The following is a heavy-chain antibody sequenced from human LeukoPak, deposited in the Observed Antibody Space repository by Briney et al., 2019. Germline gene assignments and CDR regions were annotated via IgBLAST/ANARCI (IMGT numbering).Heavy chain of an antibody. CDR2: INTNTGNP. Sequence: GASVKVSCKASGYTFTSYAMNWVRQAPGQGLEWMGWINTNTGNPTYAQGFTGRFVFSLDTSVSTAYLQISSLKAEDTAVYYCARELPYYDFWSGYYPNWFDPWGQGTLVTVSS. D-gene: IGHD3-3*01. CDR1: GYTFTSYA. J-gene: IGHJ5*02. CDR3: ARELPYYDFWSGYYPNWFDP. V-gene: IGHV7-4-1*02.